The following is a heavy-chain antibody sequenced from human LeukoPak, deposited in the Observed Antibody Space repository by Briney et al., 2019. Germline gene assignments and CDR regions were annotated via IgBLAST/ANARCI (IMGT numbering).Heavy chain of an antibody. CDR3: ARAVVVNFIFVYGYCDY. D-gene: IGHD3-22*01. CDR2: INHSGST. J-gene: IGHJ4*02. V-gene: IGHV4-34*01. Sequence: SETMSLTCAVYCGSFSGYYWSWIRQPPGKGLGWIGEINHSGSTNYNPSLKSRVTISVDTSNNQCSLQLSSVTAADTAVYYCARAVVVNFIFVYGYCDYWGQGTLVTVSS. CDR1: CGSFSGYY.